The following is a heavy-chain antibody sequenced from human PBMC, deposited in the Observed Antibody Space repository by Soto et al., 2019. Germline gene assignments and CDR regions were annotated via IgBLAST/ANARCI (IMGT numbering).Heavy chain of an antibody. V-gene: IGHV3-64D*06. CDR2: ISSNGGST. CDR1: GFTFSRYA. CDR3: AGRGYSYGYYSLAY. Sequence: GGSLRLSCAASGFTFSRYAMHWVRQAPGKGLEYVSAISSNGGSTYYADSVKGRFTISRDNSKNTLYLQMSSLRAEDTAVYYCAGRGYSYGYYSLAYWGQGTLVTVSS. J-gene: IGHJ4*02. D-gene: IGHD5-18*01.